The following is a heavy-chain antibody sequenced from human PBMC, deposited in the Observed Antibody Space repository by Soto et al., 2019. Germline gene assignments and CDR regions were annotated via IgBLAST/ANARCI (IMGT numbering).Heavy chain of an antibody. V-gene: IGHV1-69*02. CDR3: ARGKRDAEIDY. D-gene: IGHD2-2*01. CDR2: IIPILGIA. Sequence: QVQLVQSGAEVKKPGSSVKVSCKASGGTFSSYTISWVRQAPGQGLEWMGRIIPILGIANYAQKFQGRVTITADKSTSTAYMELSSLRSEDTAAYYCARGKRDAEIDYWGQGTLVTVSS. CDR1: GGTFSSYT. J-gene: IGHJ4*02.